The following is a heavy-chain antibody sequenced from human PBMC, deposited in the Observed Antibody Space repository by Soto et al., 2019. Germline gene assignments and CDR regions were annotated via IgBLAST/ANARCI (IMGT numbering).Heavy chain of an antibody. V-gene: IGHV3-23*01. CDR3: AKDAVSYNGKWDWFDS. J-gene: IGHJ5*01. CDR1: IFTFSDFA. CDR2: IGGGADDT. D-gene: IGHD1-20*01. Sequence: LESGGGLVQPGGSLTLSCAASIFTFSDFAMNWVRQAPGKGMEWVSSIGGGADDTYCADSVKGRFTISRDNSKNTLYLQMDSLRYQDTAVSFCAKDAVSYNGKWDWFDSWGQGTLVIVSS.